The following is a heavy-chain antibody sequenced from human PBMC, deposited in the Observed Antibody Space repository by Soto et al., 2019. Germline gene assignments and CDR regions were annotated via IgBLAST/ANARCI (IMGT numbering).Heavy chain of an antibody. CDR2: ISSSSSTI. V-gene: IGHV3-48*01. Sequence: EVQLVESGGGLVQPGGSLRLSCAASGFTFSSYSMNWVRQAPGKGLEWVSYISSSSSTIYYADSVKGRFTISRDNAKNSLYLQRNSLRAGDTAVDYCARGGGCSGGSCNFDYWGQETLVTVSS. CDR1: GFTFSSYS. J-gene: IGHJ4*02. CDR3: ARGGGCSGGSCNFDY. D-gene: IGHD2-15*01.